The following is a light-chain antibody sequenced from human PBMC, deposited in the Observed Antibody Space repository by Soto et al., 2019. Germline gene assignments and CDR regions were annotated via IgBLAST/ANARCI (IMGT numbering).Light chain of an antibody. Sequence: DIVMTQSPDSLAVSLGERATINCKSSQSVLYSSNNKNYLAWYRHKPGQPPKLLIYWASTRESGVPDRFSGSGSGTDFTLTISSLQAEDVAVYYCQQYYSTLPTFGQGTKVEIK. J-gene: IGKJ1*01. CDR1: QSVLYSSNNKNY. CDR3: QQYYSTLPT. V-gene: IGKV4-1*01. CDR2: WAS.